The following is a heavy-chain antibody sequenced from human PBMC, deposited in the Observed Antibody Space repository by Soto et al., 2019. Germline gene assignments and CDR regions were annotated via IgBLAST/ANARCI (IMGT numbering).Heavy chain of an antibody. CDR2: ISAYNGNT. D-gene: IGHD3-22*01. CDR3: ARELRITMIVVVEGDAFDI. Sequence: ASVKVSCKASGYTFTSYGISWVRQAPGQGLEWMGWISAYNGNTNYAQKLQGRVTMTRDTSTSTVYMELSSLRSEDTAVYYCARELRITMIVVVEGDAFDIWGQGTMVTVSS. J-gene: IGHJ3*02. CDR1: GYTFTSYG. V-gene: IGHV1-18*01.